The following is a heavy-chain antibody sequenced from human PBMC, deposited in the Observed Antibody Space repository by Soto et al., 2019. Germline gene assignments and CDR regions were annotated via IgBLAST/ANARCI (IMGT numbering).Heavy chain of an antibody. CDR3: AKEVSLGSTVDLGY. CDR2: IGGSGGST. V-gene: IGHV3-23*01. J-gene: IGHJ4*02. CDR1: GFTCSIFA. Sequence: GGSLRLSCAASGFTCSIFAMSWFRQSPGKGLEWVSTIGGSGGSTYYADAVKGRFTISRDNSMGTLYLQMKSLRVEDTAIYYCAKEVSLGSTVDLGYWGQGALVTVSS. D-gene: IGHD7-27*01.